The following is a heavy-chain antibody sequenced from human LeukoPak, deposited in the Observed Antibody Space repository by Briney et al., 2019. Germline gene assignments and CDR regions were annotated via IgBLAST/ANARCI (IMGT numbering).Heavy chain of an antibody. CDR3: AKGPAMVRGTFDP. V-gene: IGHV3-23*01. J-gene: IGHJ5*02. CDR1: GFTLSSYA. Sequence: GGSLRLSCAASGFTLSSYAMSWVRQAPGKGLEWVSAISDTGNTYYADSVKGRFTISRDYSKNTLYLQMNSLRTEETAVYYRAKGPAMVRGTFDPWGQGTLVTVSS. D-gene: IGHD3-10*01. CDR2: ISDTGNT.